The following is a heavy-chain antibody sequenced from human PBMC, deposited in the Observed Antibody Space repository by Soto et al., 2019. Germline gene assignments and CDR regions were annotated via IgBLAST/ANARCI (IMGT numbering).Heavy chain of an antibody. V-gene: IGHV4-4*02. CDR3: ASSNNYNWFDP. CDR1: GASISSSNW. CDR2: VYHSGST. Sequence: QVQLQESGPGLVKPSGTLSLTCTVCGASISSSNWRSWVRQPPGKGLEWIGEVYHSGSTKYNPSLKSRVTMSVDKSKNQLTLNLSSVTAADTAVYFCASSNNYNWFDPWGQGTLVTVSS. D-gene: IGHD1-20*01. J-gene: IGHJ5*02.